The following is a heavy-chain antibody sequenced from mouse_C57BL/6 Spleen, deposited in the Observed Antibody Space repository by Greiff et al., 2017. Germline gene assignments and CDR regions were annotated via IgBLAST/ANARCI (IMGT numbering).Heavy chain of an antibody. D-gene: IGHD3-2*02. J-gene: IGHJ3*01. V-gene: IGHV1-76*01. Sequence: VQLQQSGAELVRPGASVKLSCKASGYTFTDYYINWVKQRPGQGLEWIARIYPGSGNTYYNEKFKGKATLTAEKSSSTAYMQLSSLTSEDSAVYFCARDSSGGGFAYWGQGTLVTVSA. CDR3: ARDSSGGGFAY. CDR1: GYTFTDYY. CDR2: IYPGSGNT.